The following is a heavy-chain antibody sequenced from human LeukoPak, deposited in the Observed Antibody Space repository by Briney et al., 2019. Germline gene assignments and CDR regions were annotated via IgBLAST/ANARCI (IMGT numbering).Heavy chain of an antibody. V-gene: IGHV3-23*01. J-gene: IGHJ4*02. Sequence: GGSLRLSCAASGFTFISYAMSWVRQAPGKGLEWVSTISGSGGSTYYADSVKGRFTISRGNSKNTLYLQMNSLRAEDTAVYYCAKDRSDIAVAGTDFDCWGQGTLVTVSS. D-gene: IGHD6-19*01. CDR3: AKDRSDIAVAGTDFDC. CDR1: GFTFISYA. CDR2: ISGSGGST.